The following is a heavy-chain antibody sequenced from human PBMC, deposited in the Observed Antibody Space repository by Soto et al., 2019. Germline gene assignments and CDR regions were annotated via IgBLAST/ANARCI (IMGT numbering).Heavy chain of an antibody. V-gene: IGHV3-23*01. CDR3: VRNLQSIDY. D-gene: IGHD4-4*01. CDR1: GFTFSSYA. J-gene: IGHJ4*02. CDR2: ISSGGGTT. Sequence: GGSLRLSCAASGFTFSSYAMTWVRQAPGKGLEWVSAISSGGGTTFYADSVKGRLTMSRDNSRNTLYLQMNSLRAEDTAVYYCVRNLQSIDYWGQGTLVTVSS.